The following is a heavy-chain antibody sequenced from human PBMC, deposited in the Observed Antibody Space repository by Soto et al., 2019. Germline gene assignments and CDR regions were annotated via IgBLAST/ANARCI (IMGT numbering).Heavy chain of an antibody. V-gene: IGHV3-30-3*01. CDR3: ARLGVVPAVPYRCFDY. CDR2: MSYDGSNK. D-gene: IGHD2-2*01. Sequence: QVQLVESGRGVVQPGRSLRLSCAASGFTFSSYAMHWVRQAPGKGLEWVAVMSYDGSNKYYADSVKGRFTISRDNSKNTLYLQMNSLRAEDTALYYCARLGVVPAVPYRCFDYWGQGTLVTVSS. J-gene: IGHJ4*02. CDR1: GFTFSSYA.